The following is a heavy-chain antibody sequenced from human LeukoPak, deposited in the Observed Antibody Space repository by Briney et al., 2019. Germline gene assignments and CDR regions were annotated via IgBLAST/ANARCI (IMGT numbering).Heavy chain of an antibody. D-gene: IGHD3-3*01. CDR3: ARGLLKPKYYDFWSGYYPGGFDP. Sequence: SETLSLTCAVYGGSFSGYYWSWIRQPPGRGLEWIGEINHSGSTNYNPSLKSRVTISVDTSKNQFSLKLSSVTAADTAVYYCARGLLKPKYYDFWSGYYPGGFDPWGQGTLVTVSS. CDR1: GGSFSGYY. J-gene: IGHJ5*02. V-gene: IGHV4-34*01. CDR2: INHSGST.